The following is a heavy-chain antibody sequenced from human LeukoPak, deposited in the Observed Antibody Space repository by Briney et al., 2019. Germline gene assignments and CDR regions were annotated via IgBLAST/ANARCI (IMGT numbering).Heavy chain of an antibody. V-gene: IGHV1-18*01. CDR3: ARGLGTYPEIPLDS. Sequence: AASVKVSCKASGYTFTSYGISWMRQAPGQGLEWLGWISTYDGNTNYAQKFQGRVTMTTDTSTSTAYMELRSLRSDDTAVYYCARGLGTYPEIPLDSWGQGTPVTISS. D-gene: IGHD3-16*02. CDR1: GYTFTSYG. J-gene: IGHJ4*02. CDR2: ISTYDGNT.